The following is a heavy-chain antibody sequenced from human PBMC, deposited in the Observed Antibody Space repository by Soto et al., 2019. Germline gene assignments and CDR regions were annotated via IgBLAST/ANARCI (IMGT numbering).Heavy chain of an antibody. Sequence: EVQLVESGGGLVQPGGSLRLSCAASGFTFSSYWMSWVRQAPGKGLEWVANIKQDGSEKYYVDSVKGRFTISRDNAKNSLYLQMNSLRAEDTAVYYCARDYSGCTNGVCYENWFDPWGQGTLVTVSS. D-gene: IGHD2-8*01. V-gene: IGHV3-7*01. CDR1: GFTFSSYW. CDR2: IKQDGSEK. CDR3: ARDYSGCTNGVCYENWFDP. J-gene: IGHJ5*02.